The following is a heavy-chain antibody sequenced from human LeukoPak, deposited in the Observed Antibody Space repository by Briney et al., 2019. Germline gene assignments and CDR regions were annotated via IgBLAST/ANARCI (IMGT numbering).Heavy chain of an antibody. D-gene: IGHD4-23*01. V-gene: IGHV3-7*01. J-gene: IGHJ3*02. CDR1: GFIFSNYW. CDR2: IKQDGNEK. Sequence: GGSLRLSCAASGFIFSNYWMSWVRQAPGKGLEWVANIKQDGNEKYYVDTVKGRFTISRDNAKNSLYLQMNSLRAEDTAVYYCARDDYSGNSVENAFDIWGQGTLLTVSS. CDR3: ARDDYSGNSVENAFDI.